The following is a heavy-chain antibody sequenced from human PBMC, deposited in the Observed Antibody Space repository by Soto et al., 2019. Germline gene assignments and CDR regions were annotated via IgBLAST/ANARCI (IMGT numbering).Heavy chain of an antibody. Sequence: EVQLVESGGVLVQPGGSLRLSCAASGFIVSGCYMNWVRQAPGKGLEWVSVIYSGGTTYYAVSVRGRFTISRESSTNTLDLKMNYLSPEDTAVYHCASAWWGLVSSWGYVMDGWGQGTTVTVSS. CDR3: ASAWWGLVSSWGYVMDG. CDR1: GFIVSGCY. CDR2: IYSGGTT. J-gene: IGHJ6*02. D-gene: IGHD2-21*02. V-gene: IGHV3-66*01.